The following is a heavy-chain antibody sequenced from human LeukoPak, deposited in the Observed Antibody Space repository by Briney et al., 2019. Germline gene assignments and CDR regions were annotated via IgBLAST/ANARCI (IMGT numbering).Heavy chain of an antibody. Sequence: PGGSLRLSCAASGFTFSDYFLSWFRQAPGKGLEWVSAISGSGGSTYYADSVKGRFTISRGNSKNTLYLQMNSLRAEDTAVYYCAKKGYCSSTSCSTYYYYGLDVWGQGTTVTVSS. D-gene: IGHD2-2*01. V-gene: IGHV3-23*01. CDR3: AKKGYCSSTSCSTYYYYGLDV. J-gene: IGHJ6*02. CDR1: GFTFSDYF. CDR2: ISGSGGST.